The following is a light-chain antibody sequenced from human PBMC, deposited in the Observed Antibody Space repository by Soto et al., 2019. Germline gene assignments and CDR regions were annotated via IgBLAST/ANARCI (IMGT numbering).Light chain of an antibody. CDR3: QQYSWT. CDR1: QSISSW. J-gene: IGKJ1*01. Sequence: DIQMTQSPSTLSASVGDRVTITCRASQSISSWLAWYQQKPGKAPKLLIYKASSLESGVPSRFSGSGSGTEFTLTISSLQHNDFATYYCQQYSWTFGQGTKVEIK. CDR2: KAS. V-gene: IGKV1-5*03.